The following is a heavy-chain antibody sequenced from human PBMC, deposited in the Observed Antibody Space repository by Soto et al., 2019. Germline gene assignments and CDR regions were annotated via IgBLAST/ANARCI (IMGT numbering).Heavy chain of an antibody. CDR2: LSSDGSDT. Sequence: PVGSLRLSCAASGWPFRIFPMHWVRQAPGKGLEWVGVLSSDGSDTNYADSVKGRFTVSRDNSKNTRYMQMNSPNMAETAVYYCAREDSTTADDNYYYYGMDVCGPRTTVTLSS. D-gene: IGHD2-2*01. J-gene: IGHJ6*02. V-gene: IGHV3-30-3*01. CDR3: AREDSTTADDNYYYYGMDV. CDR1: GWPFRIFP.